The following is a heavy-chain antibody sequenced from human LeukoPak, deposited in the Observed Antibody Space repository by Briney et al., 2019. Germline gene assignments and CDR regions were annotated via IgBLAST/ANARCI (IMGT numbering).Heavy chain of an antibody. CDR3: VRDGIVGTIARSSFDI. Sequence: SETLSLTCTVSAYSIRGGYYWGWVRQPPGKGLQWIGSIFHSGSTSYNPSLKSRVTISIDTSKSQLSLKLNSVTAADTAVYYCVRDGIVGTIARSSFDIWGQGTMVTVSS. J-gene: IGHJ3*02. D-gene: IGHD1-26*01. V-gene: IGHV4-38-2*02. CDR1: AYSIRGGYY. CDR2: IFHSGST.